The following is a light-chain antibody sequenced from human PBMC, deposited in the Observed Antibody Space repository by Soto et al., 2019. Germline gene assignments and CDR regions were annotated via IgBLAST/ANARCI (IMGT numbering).Light chain of an antibody. V-gene: IGLV1-40*01. CDR1: SSNIGAGYD. Sequence: QPVLTQPPSVSGAPGQGVTISCTGSSSNIGAGYDVHWYQQLPGTAPKLLIYGNSNRPSGVPDRFSGSKSGTSASLAITGLQAEDEADYYCQSYDSSLSGSVFGTGTKLTVL. CDR3: QSYDSSLSGSV. CDR2: GNS. J-gene: IGLJ1*01.